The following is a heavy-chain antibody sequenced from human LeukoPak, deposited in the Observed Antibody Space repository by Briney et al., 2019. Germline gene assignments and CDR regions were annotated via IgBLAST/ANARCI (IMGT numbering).Heavy chain of an antibody. CDR1: GFIFSDYT. D-gene: IGHD5-18*01. Sequence: GGSLRLSRAASGFIFSDYTMNWVRQAPGKGLEWVSAISGSGGSTYYADSVKGRFTISRDNSKNTLYLQMNSLRAEDTAVYYCAKEDTAMVTGSWGYWGQGTLVTVSS. CDR2: ISGSGGST. V-gene: IGHV3-23*01. J-gene: IGHJ4*02. CDR3: AKEDTAMVTGSWGY.